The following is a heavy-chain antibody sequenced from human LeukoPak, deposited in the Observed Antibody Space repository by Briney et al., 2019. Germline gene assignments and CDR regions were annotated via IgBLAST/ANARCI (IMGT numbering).Heavy chain of an antibody. V-gene: IGHV1-18*01. Sequence: ASVKVSCKASGYTFTSYGISWMRQAPGQGLEWMGWISAYNGNTNYAQKLQGRVTMTTDTSTSTAYMELRSLRSDDTAVYYCARTVSSGWRSDFDYWGQGTLVTVSS. J-gene: IGHJ4*02. CDR1: GYTFTSYG. D-gene: IGHD6-19*01. CDR3: ARTVSSGWRSDFDY. CDR2: ISAYNGNT.